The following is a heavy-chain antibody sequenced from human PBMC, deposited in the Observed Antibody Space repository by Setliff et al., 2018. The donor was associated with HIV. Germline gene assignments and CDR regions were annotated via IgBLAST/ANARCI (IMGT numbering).Heavy chain of an antibody. J-gene: IGHJ6*03. V-gene: IGHV4-34*01. CDR3: ARGARLLAGYSDRWDYYYMGV. CDR2: INYSGST. D-gene: IGHD6-13*01. Sequence: SETLSLTCVVYGGSFSDYYWTWIRQPPEKGLEWIGKINYSGSTDYNSSLRSRVTISVDTSKNQFSLKVNSMTAADTAVYYCARGARLLAGYSDRWDYYYMGVWGKGTTVTVSS. CDR1: GGSFSDYY.